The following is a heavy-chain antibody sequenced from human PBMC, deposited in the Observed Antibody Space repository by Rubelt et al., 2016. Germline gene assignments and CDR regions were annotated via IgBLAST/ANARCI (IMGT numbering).Heavy chain of an antibody. CDR3: TTGLGIVGATTEFDY. D-gene: IGHD1-26*01. Sequence: GVISYDGSNKYYADSVKGRFTISRDNSKNTLYLQMNSLKTEDTAVYYCTTGLGIVGATTEFDYWGQGTLVTVSS. CDR2: ISYDGSNK. V-gene: IGHV3-30*07. J-gene: IGHJ4*02.